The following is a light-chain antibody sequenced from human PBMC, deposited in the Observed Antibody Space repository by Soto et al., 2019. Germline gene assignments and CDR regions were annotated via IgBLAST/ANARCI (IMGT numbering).Light chain of an antibody. CDR3: QQTYVAPVT. CDR2: ATS. CDR1: QNSNSF. Sequence: DIQMTQSPSSLSASVGERVTITCRASQNSNSFLNWYQQKPGQAPKLLIYATSSVQSGVPARFSGGRSGTAFSLSISRRQPEDFGTYYCQQTYVAPVTFGGGPKVEI. V-gene: IGKV1-39*01. J-gene: IGKJ4*01.